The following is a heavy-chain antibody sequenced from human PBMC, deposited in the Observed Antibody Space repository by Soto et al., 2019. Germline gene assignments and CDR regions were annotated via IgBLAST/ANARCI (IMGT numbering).Heavy chain of an antibody. Sequence: QVQLVQSGAEVKKPGSSVKVSCKASGGTFSSYTISWVRQAPGQGLEWMGRIIPILGIANYAQKFQGRVTITADKSTSTAYMELSSLRSEDRAVYSCLSYGSGSYEDYWGQGPLVTVSS. D-gene: IGHD3-10*01. CDR1: GGTFSSYT. CDR2: IIPILGIA. J-gene: IGHJ4*02. V-gene: IGHV1-69*02. CDR3: LSYGSGSYEDY.